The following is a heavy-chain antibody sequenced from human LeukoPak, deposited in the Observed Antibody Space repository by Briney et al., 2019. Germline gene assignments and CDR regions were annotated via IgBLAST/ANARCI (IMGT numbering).Heavy chain of an antibody. Sequence: GGSLRLSCAASGFTRSSYWMSLVRQAPGKGLEWVANIKQDGSEKYYVDSVKGRFTISRDNAKNSLYLQMNSLRAEDTAVYYCARDSAYYDSSGYYDYWGQGTLVTVSS. J-gene: IGHJ4*02. V-gene: IGHV3-7*01. CDR1: GFTRSSYW. D-gene: IGHD3-22*01. CDR3: ARDSAYYDSSGYYDY. CDR2: IKQDGSEK.